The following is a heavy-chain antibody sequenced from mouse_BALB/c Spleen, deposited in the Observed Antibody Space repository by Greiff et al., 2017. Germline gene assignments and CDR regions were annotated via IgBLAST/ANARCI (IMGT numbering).Heavy chain of an antibody. CDR3: ARSLNWSDV. J-gene: IGHJ1*01. D-gene: IGHD4-1*02. Sequence: EVKLVESGGGLVQPGGSRKLSCAASGFTFSSFGMHWVRQAPEKGLEWVAYISSGSSTIYYADTVKGRFTISRDNPKNTLFLQMTSLRSEDTAMYYCARSLNWSDVWGAGTTVTVSS. CDR2: ISSGSSTI. CDR1: GFTFSSFG. V-gene: IGHV5-17*02.